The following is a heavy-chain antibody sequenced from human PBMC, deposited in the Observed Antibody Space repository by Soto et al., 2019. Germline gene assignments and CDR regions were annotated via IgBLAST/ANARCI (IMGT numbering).Heavy chain of an antibody. CDR3: ARAPIYSANWFDP. CDR2: INGGYVDT. V-gene: IGHV1-3*01. D-gene: IGHD5-12*01. Sequence: ASVKVSCKASGYTFTSYDVNWVRQATGQGLEWMGRINGGYVDTEYSQKFQDRVTFTSVSYASTAYMELSSLTFEYTAVYYCARAPIYSANWFDPWGQGTLVTVSS. J-gene: IGHJ5*02. CDR1: GYTFTSYD.